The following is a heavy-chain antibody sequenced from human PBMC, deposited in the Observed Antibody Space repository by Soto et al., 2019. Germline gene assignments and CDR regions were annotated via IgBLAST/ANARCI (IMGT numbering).Heavy chain of an antibody. CDR3: ARDSPPHYDYVWGSYRYFDL. CDR1: GDSVSRNSAA. Sequence: SQTLSLSCAISGDSVSRNSAAWNSIRQAPSRGLGGLGRTYYRSKWYNDYAVSVKSRITINPDTSKNQFSLQLDSVTPEDTAVYYCARDSPPHYDYVWGSYRYFDLWGRGTLVTVSS. J-gene: IGHJ2*01. V-gene: IGHV6-1*01. D-gene: IGHD3-16*01. CDR2: TYYRSKWYN.